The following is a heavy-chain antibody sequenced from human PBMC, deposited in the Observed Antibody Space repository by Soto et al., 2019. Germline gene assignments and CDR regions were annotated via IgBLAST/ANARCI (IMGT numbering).Heavy chain of an antibody. J-gene: IGHJ6*03. CDR3: AKIRRESQHYYYYYMDV. CDR1: GFTFSSYA. D-gene: IGHD3-10*01. CDR2: ISGSGGST. V-gene: IGHV3-23*01. Sequence: PGGSLRLSCAASGFTFSSYAMSWVCQAPGKGLEWVSAISGSGGSTYYADSVKGRFTISRDNSKNTLYLQMNSLRAEDTAVYYCAKIRRESQHYYYYYMDVWGKGTTVTVSS.